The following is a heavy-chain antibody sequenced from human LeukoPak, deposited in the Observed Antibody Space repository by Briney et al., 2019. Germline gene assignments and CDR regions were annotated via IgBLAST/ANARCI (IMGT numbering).Heavy chain of an antibody. CDR1: GYTFIHYF. CDR2: INSNTGGT. J-gene: IGHJ4*02. Sequence: ASVKVSCKASGYTFIHYFIHWVRRAPGQGLEWMGRINSNTGGTEYTQKFQGRVTMTRDTSITTVYMELTGLTSDDTAVYYCAGDLSSTSNWELDYWGQGTLVTVSS. CDR3: AGDLSSTSNWELDY. D-gene: IGHD7-27*01. V-gene: IGHV1-2*06.